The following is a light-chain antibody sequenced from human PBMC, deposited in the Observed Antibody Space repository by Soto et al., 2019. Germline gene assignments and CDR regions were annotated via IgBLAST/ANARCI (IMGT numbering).Light chain of an antibody. CDR1: QSVSSSY. CDR2: GAS. V-gene: IGKV3-20*01. CDR3: QQYGSSPPMYT. Sequence: EIVLTQSPGTLSLSPGERATLSCRASQSVSSSYLAWYQQKPGQAPRLLIYGASSRATGIPDRFTGSGSGTDVTLTISRLEPEDFAVYYCQQYGSSPPMYTFGQGTKRESK. J-gene: IGKJ2*01.